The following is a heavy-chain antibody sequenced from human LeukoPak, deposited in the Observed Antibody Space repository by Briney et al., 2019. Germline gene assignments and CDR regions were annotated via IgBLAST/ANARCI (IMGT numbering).Heavy chain of an antibody. D-gene: IGHD3-16*02. CDR1: GFSLSTSGVG. CDR3: AHSYVWGSYRPPDAFDI. J-gene: IGHJ3*02. Sequence: SGPTLVHPTQPLTLTCTFSGFSLSTSGVGVGWIRQPPEKALEWLALIYWDDDKRYSPSLKSRLTITKDTSKNQVVLTMTNIDPVDTATYYCAHSYVWGSYRPPDAFDIWGQGTMVTVSS. CDR2: IYWDDDK. V-gene: IGHV2-5*02.